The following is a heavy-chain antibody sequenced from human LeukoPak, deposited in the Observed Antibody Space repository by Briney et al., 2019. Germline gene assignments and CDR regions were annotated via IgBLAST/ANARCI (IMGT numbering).Heavy chain of an antibody. D-gene: IGHD3-10*01. Sequence: ASETLSLTCTVSGGSISSYYWSWIRQPPGKGLEWIGYIYYSGSTNYNPSLKSRVTISVDTSKNQFSLKLSSVAAADTAVYYCARVGFGLFEYWGQGTLVTVSS. CDR2: IYYSGST. CDR3: ARVGFGLFEY. J-gene: IGHJ4*02. V-gene: IGHV4-59*01. CDR1: GGSISSYY.